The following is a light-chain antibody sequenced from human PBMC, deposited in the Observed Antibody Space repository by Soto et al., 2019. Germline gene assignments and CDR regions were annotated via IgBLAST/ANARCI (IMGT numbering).Light chain of an antibody. J-gene: IGLJ2*01. CDR2: EVN. V-gene: IGLV2-14*01. CDR3: SSYTSSSTLVV. Sequence: QTALTQPASVSGSPGQSITISCTGTSSDVGGYNYVSWYQQHPGKAPKLMIYEVNNRPSGVSNRFSGSKSGNTASLTISGRQAEDDADYYCSSYTSSSTLVVFGGGTKLTVL. CDR1: SSDVGGYNY.